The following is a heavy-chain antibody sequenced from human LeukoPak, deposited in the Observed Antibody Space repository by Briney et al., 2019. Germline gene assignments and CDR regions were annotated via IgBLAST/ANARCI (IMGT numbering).Heavy chain of an antibody. CDR3: ARRVAINYWYFDL. Sequence: SETLSLTCTVSGGSISNYYWSWLRQPPGKGLEWIGHIYSTGSTTYSPSLKSRVIMSADTSKNQFSLKVTSVTAADTAVYYCARRVAINYWYFDLWGRGTLVTVSS. CDR2: IYSTGST. V-gene: IGHV4-59*08. CDR1: GGSISNYY. J-gene: IGHJ2*01. D-gene: IGHD3-9*01.